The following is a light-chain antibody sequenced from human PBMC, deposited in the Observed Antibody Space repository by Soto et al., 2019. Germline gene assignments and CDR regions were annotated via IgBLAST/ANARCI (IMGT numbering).Light chain of an antibody. CDR1: QGIDSS. CDR3: HQYSTYPWT. V-gene: IGKV1-13*02. Sequence: AILLTQSPSSLSASVGDRVTITCRASQGIDSSFAWYQEKPGKAPKLLIYDAASLQSGVPSTFSGSGSGTEFTLTINRLQPDDFATYYCHQYSTYPWTFGQGTKVDI. CDR2: DAA. J-gene: IGKJ1*01.